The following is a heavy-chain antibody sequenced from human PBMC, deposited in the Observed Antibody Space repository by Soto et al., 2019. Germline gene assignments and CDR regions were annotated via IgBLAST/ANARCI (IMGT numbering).Heavy chain of an antibody. V-gene: IGHV4-59*12. CDR1: GGSISSYY. D-gene: IGHD2-21*01. J-gene: IGHJ6*02. CDR2: IYYTGST. Sequence: SETLSLTCTVSGGSISSYYWSWIRQPPGKGLEWIGYIYYTGSTNYNPSLKSRVTISVDTSKNQFSLKLSSVTAADTAVYYCAGVMDYYYGMDVWGQGTTVTVSS. CDR3: AGVMDYYYGMDV.